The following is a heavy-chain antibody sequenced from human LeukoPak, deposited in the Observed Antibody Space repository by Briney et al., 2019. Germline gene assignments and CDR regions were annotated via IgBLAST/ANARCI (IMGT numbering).Heavy chain of an antibody. CDR3: AKGPRASGWYYFDY. Sequence: GRSLRLSCAASGFIFSHYGMHWVRQAPGKGLEWVAVIQNDASTENFANSVKGRFTISRDNSKNTVFLQMNSLRVEDTAVYYCAKGPRASGWYYFDYWGQGTLVTVSS. CDR2: IQNDASTE. CDR1: GFIFSHYG. D-gene: IGHD6-19*01. V-gene: IGHV3-33*05. J-gene: IGHJ4*02.